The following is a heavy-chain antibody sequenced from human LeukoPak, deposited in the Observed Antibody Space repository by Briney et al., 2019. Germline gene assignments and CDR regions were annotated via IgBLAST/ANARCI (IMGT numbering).Heavy chain of an antibody. CDR2: ISSGSDHI. V-gene: IGHV3-21*01. Sequence: GGSLRLSCAASGFTCSRYSKNWVRQAPGKGLEWVSSISSGSDHIYYSDSLKGRFIISRDNAKNSLYLQMNSLRAEDTAVYYCARDLTSVTTCFDYWGQGILVTVSS. J-gene: IGHJ4*02. CDR3: ARDLTSVTTCFDY. CDR1: GFTCSRYS. D-gene: IGHD4-17*01.